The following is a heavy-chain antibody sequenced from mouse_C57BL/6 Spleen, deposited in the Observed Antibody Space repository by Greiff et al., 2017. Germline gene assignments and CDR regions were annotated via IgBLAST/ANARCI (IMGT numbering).Heavy chain of an antibody. CDR3: ARSPLTGTRFAY. J-gene: IGHJ3*01. V-gene: IGHV1-80*01. CDR2: IYPGDGDT. D-gene: IGHD4-1*01. Sequence: QVQLQQSGAELVKPGASVKISCKASGYAFSSYWMNWVKQRPGKGLAWIGQIYPGDGDTNYNGKFKGKATLTADKSSSTAYMQLSSLTSEDSAVXFCARSPLTGTRFAYWGQGTLVTVSA. CDR1: GYAFSSYW.